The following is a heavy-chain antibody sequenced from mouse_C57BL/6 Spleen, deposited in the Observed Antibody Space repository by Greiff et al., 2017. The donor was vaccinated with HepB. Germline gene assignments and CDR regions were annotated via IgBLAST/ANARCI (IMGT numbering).Heavy chain of an antibody. Sequence: VKLQQPGAELVKPGASVTLSCKASGYTFTSYWMHWVKQRPGQGLEWIGMIHPNSGSTNYNEKFKSKATLTVDKSSSTAYMQLSSLTSEDSAVYCCARGGDDYVGWSPFDYWGQGTTLTVSS. CDR1: GYTFTSYW. J-gene: IGHJ2*01. D-gene: IGHD2-4*01. CDR3: ARGGDDYVGWSPFDY. V-gene: IGHV1-64*01. CDR2: IHPNSGST.